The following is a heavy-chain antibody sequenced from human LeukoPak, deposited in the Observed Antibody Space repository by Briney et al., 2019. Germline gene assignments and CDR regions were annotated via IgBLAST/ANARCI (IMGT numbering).Heavy chain of an antibody. J-gene: IGHJ5*02. D-gene: IGHD3/OR15-3a*01. CDR3: VRGNFGPAQWFDP. CDR2: ISWNSGST. CDR1: GFTFDDYA. Sequence: PGRSLRLSCAASGFTFDDYALHWVRQVPGKGLEWVSGISWNSGSTGYAGSVKGRFTMSRDNTKNSLYLQMNSLTPDDTALYYCVRGNFGPAQWFDPWGQGTLATVSS. V-gene: IGHV3-9*01.